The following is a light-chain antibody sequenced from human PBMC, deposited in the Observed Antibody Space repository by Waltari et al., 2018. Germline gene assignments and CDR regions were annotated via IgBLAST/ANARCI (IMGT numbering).Light chain of an antibody. CDR2: ENN. V-gene: IGLV6-57*04. Sequence: NFMLTQPHSVSESPGTAVTISCTRSSGNIASNFVQWFQQRPGSAPTTLIYENNHRPAEVPVRFSAAIDTSSNSASIFIAGLKTEDEAYYFCQSYDTNNLYVFGTGTKVTVL. CDR3: QSYDTNNLYV. CDR1: SGNIASNF. J-gene: IGLJ1*01.